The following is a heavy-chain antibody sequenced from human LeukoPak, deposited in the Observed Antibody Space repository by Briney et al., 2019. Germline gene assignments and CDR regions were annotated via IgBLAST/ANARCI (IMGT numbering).Heavy chain of an antibody. Sequence: GGSLRLSCAVSGFTFSSYGMHWVRQAPGKGLEWVAVISYDGSDKYYANSVKGRFTISRDNSKNTLYLQMNSLIAEDTAVYYCAKDKSHGSGSPLLFDYWGQGTLVTVSS. J-gene: IGHJ4*02. CDR2: ISYDGSDK. CDR1: GFTFSSYG. CDR3: AKDKSHGSGSPLLFDY. V-gene: IGHV3-30*18. D-gene: IGHD3-10*01.